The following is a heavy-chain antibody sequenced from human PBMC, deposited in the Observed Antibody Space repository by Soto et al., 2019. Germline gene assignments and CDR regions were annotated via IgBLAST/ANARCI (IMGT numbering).Heavy chain of an antibody. J-gene: IGHJ4*02. Sequence: ASGQVAGKASGYTFTGYYMHWVRQAPGQGLEWMGWINPNSGGTNYAQKFQGRVTMTRDTSISTAYMELSRLRSDDTAVYYFARDPSGPTTDYLGQGTLVTVSS. CDR1: GYTFTGYY. CDR2: INPNSGGT. V-gene: IGHV1-2*02. CDR3: ARDPSGPTTDY. D-gene: IGHD5-12*01.